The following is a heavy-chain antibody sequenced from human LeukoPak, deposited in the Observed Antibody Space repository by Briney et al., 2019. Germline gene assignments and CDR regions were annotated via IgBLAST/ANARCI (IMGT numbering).Heavy chain of an antibody. Sequence: SETLSLTCAVYGGSFSGYYWSWIRQPPGKGLEWIGEINHSGSTNYNPSLKSRVTISVDTSKNQFSLKLSSVTAADTAVYYCARVPQYCSGGSCSLGLSDYWGQGTLVTVSS. CDR3: ARVPQYCSGGSCSLGLSDY. D-gene: IGHD2-15*01. V-gene: IGHV4-34*01. CDR2: INHSGST. CDR1: GGSFSGYY. J-gene: IGHJ4*01.